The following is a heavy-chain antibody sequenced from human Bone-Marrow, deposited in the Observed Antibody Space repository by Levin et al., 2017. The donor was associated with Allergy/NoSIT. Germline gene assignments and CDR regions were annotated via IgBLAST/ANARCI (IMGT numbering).Heavy chain of an antibody. CDR1: GGSFSDYH. D-gene: IGHD4-17*01. V-gene: IGHV4-34*01. J-gene: IGHJ6*02. CDR3: ARGRRLKEWTDSILNYYYYGSDV. CDR2: INHGGST. Sequence: PSETLSLSCAVSGGSFSDYHWSWIRQSPGRGLEWIGEINHGGSTSYNPSLKSRVVISLDSSKMQFSLKMRSVRAADTAVYYCARGRRLKEWTDSILNYYYYGSDVWGQGTTVTVSS.